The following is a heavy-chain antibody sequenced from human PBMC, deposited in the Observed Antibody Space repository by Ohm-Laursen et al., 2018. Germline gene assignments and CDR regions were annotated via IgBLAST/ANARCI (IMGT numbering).Heavy chain of an antibody. V-gene: IGHV4-34*01. Sequence: TLSLTCVVYGGSFSGYYWSWIRQPPGKGLEWIGEINHSGSTNYNPSLKSRVTISVDTSKNQFSLKLSSVTAADTAVYYCARLTEPTDYWGQGTLVTVSS. D-gene: IGHD1-14*01. CDR2: INHSGST. CDR1: GGSFSGYY. CDR3: ARLTEPTDY. J-gene: IGHJ4*02.